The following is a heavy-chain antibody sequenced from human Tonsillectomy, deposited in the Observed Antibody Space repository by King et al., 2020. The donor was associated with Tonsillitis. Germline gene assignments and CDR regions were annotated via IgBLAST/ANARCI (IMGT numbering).Heavy chain of an antibody. CDR1: GFIFRSYG. CDR2: IWYDGSDK. Sequence: VQLVESGGGVVQPGRSLRLSCAASGFIFRSYGMHWVRQAPGKGLEWVAVIWYDGSDKYHADSVKGGFTISRDNSKNTLYLQMNGLRVEDTAVYYCARDSNRGAAGYYYGMDVWGQGATVIVSS. D-gene: IGHD1/OR15-1a*01. CDR3: ARDSNRGAAGYYYGMDV. J-gene: IGHJ6*02. V-gene: IGHV3-33*01.